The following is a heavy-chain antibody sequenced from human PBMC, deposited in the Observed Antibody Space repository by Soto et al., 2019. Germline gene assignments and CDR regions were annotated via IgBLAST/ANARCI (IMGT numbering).Heavy chain of an antibody. V-gene: IGHV4-39*01. CDR2: IYYSGST. CDR1: GGSISSSSYY. D-gene: IGHD1-1*01. J-gene: IGHJ4*02. Sequence: QLQLQESGPGLVKPSETLSLTCTVSGGSISSSSYYWGWIRQPPGKGLEWIGSIYYSGSTYYNPSLKSRVTISVDTSKNQFSLKLSSVTAADTAVYYCARHVEYRYDFDYWGQGTLVTVSS. CDR3: ARHVEYRYDFDY.